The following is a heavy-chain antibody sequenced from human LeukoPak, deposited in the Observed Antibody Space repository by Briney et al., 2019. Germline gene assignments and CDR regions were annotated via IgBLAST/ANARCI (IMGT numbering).Heavy chain of an antibody. CDR2: FDPEGGET. J-gene: IGHJ6*02. CDR1: GYTLTEMS. V-gene: IGHV1-24*01. CDR3: TTCLNGAGQPVAIYYYGMDV. Sequence: ASVKVSCKVSGYTLTEMSIHWVRQAPGAGLEWMGGFDPEGGETVYAPKFQGRVTMTEDTSADTAYMELSSLRSEDTAVYYCTTCLNGAGQPVAIYYYGMDVWGQGTTVTVSS. D-gene: IGHD2-2*01.